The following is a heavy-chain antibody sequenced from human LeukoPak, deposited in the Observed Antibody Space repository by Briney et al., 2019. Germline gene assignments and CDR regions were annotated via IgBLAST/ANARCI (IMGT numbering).Heavy chain of an antibody. CDR3: ARASYSYDINGWVPFDY. CDR1: GFTFSSYA. J-gene: IGHJ4*02. D-gene: IGHD3-22*01. V-gene: IGHV3-30*04. Sequence: GGSLRLSCAASGFTFSSYAMHWVRQAPGKGLEWVAVISYDGSNKYYADSVKGRFTISRDNSKNTLYLQMNSLRAEDTAVYYCARASYSYDINGWVPFDYWGQGTLVTVSS. CDR2: ISYDGSNK.